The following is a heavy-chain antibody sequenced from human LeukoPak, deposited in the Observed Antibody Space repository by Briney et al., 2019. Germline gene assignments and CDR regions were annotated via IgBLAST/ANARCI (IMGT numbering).Heavy chain of an antibody. V-gene: IGHV3-23*01. J-gene: IGHJ6*02. CDR1: GFTFSSYA. CDR2: ISGSGGST. D-gene: IGHD2-2*01. Sequence: GGSLRLSCAASGFTFSSYATSWVRQAPGKGLEWVSAISGSGGSTYYAVSVKGRFTISRDNSKNTLYLQMNSLRAEDTAVYYCATDIVVVPAAEYYYYGMDVWGQGTTVTVSS. CDR3: ATDIVVVPAAEYYYYGMDV.